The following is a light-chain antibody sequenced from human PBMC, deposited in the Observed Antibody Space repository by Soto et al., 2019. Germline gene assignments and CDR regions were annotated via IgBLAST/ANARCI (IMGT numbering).Light chain of an antibody. V-gene: IGKV3-11*01. Sequence: EIVLTQSPATLSLSPGERATLSCRASQSVTNYLAWYQHKPGQAPRLLIYDATNRATGIPVRFSGSGSGTDFTLTISSLEPEDFAVHYCQQRSTLITFGQGTRLEMK. CDR2: DAT. J-gene: IGKJ5*01. CDR1: QSVTNY. CDR3: QQRSTLIT.